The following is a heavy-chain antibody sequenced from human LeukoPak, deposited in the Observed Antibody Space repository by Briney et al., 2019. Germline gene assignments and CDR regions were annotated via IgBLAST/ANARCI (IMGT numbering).Heavy chain of an antibody. J-gene: IGHJ3*02. CDR3: ARARGDYVWGSYRSYDAFDI. CDR1: SGSLSGYY. Sequence: SETLSLTCAVYSGSLSGYYWSWIRQPPGKGLEWIGEINHSGSTNYNPSLKSRVTISVDTSKNQFPLKLSSVTAADTAVYYCARARGDYVWGSYRSYDAFDIWGQGTMVTVSS. CDR2: INHSGST. V-gene: IGHV4-34*01. D-gene: IGHD3-16*02.